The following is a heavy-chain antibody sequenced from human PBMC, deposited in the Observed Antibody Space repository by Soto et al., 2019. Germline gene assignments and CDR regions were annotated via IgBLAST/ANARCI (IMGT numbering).Heavy chain of an antibody. CDR1: GFSLSTSGVG. D-gene: IGHD6-6*01. CDR2: IYWDDDK. J-gene: IGHJ4*02. Sequence: QITLKESGPTLVKPTQTLTLTCTFSGFSLSTSGVGVGWLRQPQGNALVLLALIYWDDDKHYSLSLKSRLTITKDTSKNQVVITITNMYPVDTATYYCAHRRMSNYLYYWGQGTLVTVSS. CDR3: AHRRMSNYLYY. V-gene: IGHV2-5*02.